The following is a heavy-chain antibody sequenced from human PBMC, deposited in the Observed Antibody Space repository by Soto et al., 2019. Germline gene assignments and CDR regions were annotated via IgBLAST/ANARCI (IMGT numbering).Heavy chain of an antibody. J-gene: IGHJ6*02. D-gene: IGHD2-8*02. Sequence: QVQVQESGPGLVRPSQTLSLTCTVSGASINRDPYYWSWIRQHPVKGLEWIGYIYYNGDTDYNTSLKSRVTISQDTSKNQISLKLSSVTAADTAVYYCASDQGGKVLKGSGMDVWGQGTTVIVS. CDR2: IYYNGDT. CDR1: GASINRDPYY. CDR3: ASDQGGKVLKGSGMDV. V-gene: IGHV4-31*03.